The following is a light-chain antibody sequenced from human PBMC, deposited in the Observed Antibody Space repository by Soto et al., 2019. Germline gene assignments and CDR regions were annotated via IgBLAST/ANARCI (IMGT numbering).Light chain of an antibody. CDR3: QQRSIWTLT. CDR1: QSASTRS. J-gene: IGKJ5*01. V-gene: IGKV3D-20*02. Sequence: IAVNKSAVTLSPSPPFLPTVSCRTSQSASTRSLAWYQQKPGQAPRLLISGASSRAAGIPARFSGSGSGTDFTLTIGSLEPEDFAGYYCQQRSIWTLTFAQRTLLEIK. CDR2: GAS.